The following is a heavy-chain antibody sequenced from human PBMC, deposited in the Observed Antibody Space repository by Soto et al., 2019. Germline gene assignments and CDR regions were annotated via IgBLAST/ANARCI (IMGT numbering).Heavy chain of an antibody. D-gene: IGHD1-1*01. Sequence: GESLKISCEVSGFTFSAYWMHWVRQVPGKGLIWVSRISDDGSTTTYADSVKGRFTISRDNAKNTPYLQMNSLRADDTGLYYCTRGPRVSSTGTGAHWGQGTLVTVSS. CDR3: TRGPRVSSTGTGAH. J-gene: IGHJ4*02. CDR1: GFTFSAYW. V-gene: IGHV3-74*01. CDR2: ISDDGSTT.